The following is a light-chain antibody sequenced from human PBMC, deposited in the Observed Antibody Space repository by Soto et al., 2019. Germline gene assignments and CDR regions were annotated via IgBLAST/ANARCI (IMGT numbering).Light chain of an antibody. CDR1: QSVSSN. J-gene: IGKJ1*01. CDR2: GAS. V-gene: IGKV3-15*01. Sequence: EKVMTQSPATLSVYPGERATLSCRASQSVSSNLAWYQQKPGQAPRLLIYGASTRATGIPARFSGSGSGTEFTLTISSLQSGDFAVYYCQQYADWPRTFGQGTKVDI. CDR3: QQYADWPRT.